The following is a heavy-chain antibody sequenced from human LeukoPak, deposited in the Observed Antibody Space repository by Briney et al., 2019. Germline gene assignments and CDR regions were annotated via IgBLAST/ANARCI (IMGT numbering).Heavy chain of an antibody. V-gene: IGHV3-43*01. D-gene: IGHD6-19*01. CDR1: GFTFSTYS. J-gene: IGHJ4*02. Sequence: GGSLRLSCAASGFTFSTYSMIWVRQAPGKGLEWVSVIGWDSDSKYYLESVKGRFTISRDNSKNSLYLQMNSLRTEDTAFYYCAKDRSRSYSSFDSWGQGTLVTVSS. CDR2: IGWDSDSK. CDR3: AKDRSRSYSSFDS.